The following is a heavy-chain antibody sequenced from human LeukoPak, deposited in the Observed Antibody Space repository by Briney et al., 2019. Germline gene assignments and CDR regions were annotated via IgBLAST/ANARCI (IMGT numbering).Heavy chain of an antibody. CDR2: IYYSGST. CDR1: GGSISSYY. V-gene: IGHV4-59*01. Sequence: PSETLSLTCTVSGGSISSYYWSWIRQPPGKGLEWIGYIYYSGSTNYNPSLKSRVTISVDTSKNQFSLKLSSVTAADTAVYYCARAGLGYCSGGSCRNWSDPWGQGTLVTVSS. CDR3: ARAGLGYCSGGSCRNWSDP. J-gene: IGHJ5*02. D-gene: IGHD2-15*01.